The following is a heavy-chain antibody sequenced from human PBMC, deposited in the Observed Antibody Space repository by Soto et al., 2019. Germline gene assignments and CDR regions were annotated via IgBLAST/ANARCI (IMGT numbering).Heavy chain of an antibody. D-gene: IGHD2-2*01. CDR1: GYTFTSYG. CDR3: ARTYCSSTSCYEGFFDY. CDR2: ISAYNGNT. V-gene: IGHV1-18*01. Sequence: GASVKVSCKASGYTFTSYGISWVRQAPGQGLEWMGWISAYNGNTNYAQKLQGRVTMTTDTSTSTAYMELRSLRSDDTAVYYCARTYCSSTSCYEGFFDYWGQGTLVTVSS. J-gene: IGHJ4*02.